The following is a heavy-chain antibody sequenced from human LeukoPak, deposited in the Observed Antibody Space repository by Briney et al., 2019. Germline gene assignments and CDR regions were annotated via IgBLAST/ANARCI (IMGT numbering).Heavy chain of an antibody. CDR1: AFIFSGHW. V-gene: IGHV3-7*03. CDR3: AKKRDAFDI. J-gene: IGHJ3*02. CDR2: IKEDGSER. D-gene: IGHD5-24*01. Sequence: GGSLRLSCEGSAFIFSGHWMNWVRQTPGKGLEWVASIKEDGSERQYVDSVKGRFSISRDNTKGSLFLQLNSLRAEDTAMYYCAKKRDAFDIWGQGTVVAVSS.